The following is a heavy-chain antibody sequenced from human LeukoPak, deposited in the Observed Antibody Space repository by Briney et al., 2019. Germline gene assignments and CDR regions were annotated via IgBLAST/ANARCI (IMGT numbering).Heavy chain of an antibody. CDR2: IKQDGSEK. J-gene: IGHJ4*02. CDR3: TRARGGDY. Sequence: GGSLRLSCAASGFTFSHYWMSWVRQAPGKGLEWVANIKQDGSEKYYVDSVKGRFTISRDNAKNSLYLQMNSLRAEDTAFYYCTRARGGDYWGQGTLVTVSS. CDR1: GFTFSHYW. V-gene: IGHV3-7*01. D-gene: IGHD3-16*01.